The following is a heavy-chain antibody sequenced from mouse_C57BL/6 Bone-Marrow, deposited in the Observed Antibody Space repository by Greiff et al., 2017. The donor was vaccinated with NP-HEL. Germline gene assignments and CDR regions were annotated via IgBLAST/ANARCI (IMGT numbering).Heavy chain of an antibody. V-gene: IGHV1-81*01. CDR2: IYPRSGNT. D-gene: IGHD3-2*02. J-gene: IGHJ3*01. Sequence: VKLMESGAELARPGASVKLSCTASGYTFTSYGISWVKQRPGQGLEWIGEIYPRSGNTYYTEKFKGKATLSADKSSSTAYMELRSLTSEDSAVYVCAIDSSGPWFAYWGQGTLVTVSA. CDR1: GYTFTSYG. CDR3: AIDSSGPWFAY.